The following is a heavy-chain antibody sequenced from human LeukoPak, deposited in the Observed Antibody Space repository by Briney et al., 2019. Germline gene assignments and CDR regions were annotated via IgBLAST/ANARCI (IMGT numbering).Heavy chain of an antibody. D-gene: IGHD1-26*01. CDR1: GFTFTSSA. CDR3: ARGHGGATTNWFDP. J-gene: IGHJ5*02. Sequence: ASVKVSCKASGFTFTSSAVQWVRQARGQRLEWIGWIVVGSGNTNYTQKFQERVTITRDMSTSTAYMELSSLRSEDTAVYYCARGHGGATTNWFDPWGQGTLVTVSS. V-gene: IGHV1-58*01. CDR2: IVVGSGNT.